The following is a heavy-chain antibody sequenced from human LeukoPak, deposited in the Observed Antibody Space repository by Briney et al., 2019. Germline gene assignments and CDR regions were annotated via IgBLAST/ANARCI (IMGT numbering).Heavy chain of an antibody. CDR3: ARKLGTKYFDH. D-gene: IGHD7-27*01. CDR1: GGSISSGDYY. V-gene: IGHV4-30-4*01. CDR2: FYNTGST. Sequence: PSETLSLTCSVSGGSISSGDYYWSWIRQPPGKGLEWIGYFYNTGSTYYNPSLKSRLTISIDTSKNQLSLKLSSVTAADTAVYYCARKLGTKYFDHWGQGTLVTVSS. J-gene: IGHJ4*02.